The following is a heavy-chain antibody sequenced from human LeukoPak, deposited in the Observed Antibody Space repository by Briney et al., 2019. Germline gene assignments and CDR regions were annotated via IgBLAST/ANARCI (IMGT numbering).Heavy chain of an antibody. J-gene: IGHJ5*02. V-gene: IGHV3-21*01. CDR3: AKDGDGGNLLNWFDP. CDR2: ISSSSDYI. Sequence: GGSLRLSCAASGFTFSTYTMNWVRQAPGKGLEWVSSISSSSDYIYYADSVKGRFTISRDNAKNSVYLQMNSLRAEDTAVYYCAKDGDGGNLLNWFDPWGQGTLVTVSS. CDR1: GFTFSTYT. D-gene: IGHD4-23*01.